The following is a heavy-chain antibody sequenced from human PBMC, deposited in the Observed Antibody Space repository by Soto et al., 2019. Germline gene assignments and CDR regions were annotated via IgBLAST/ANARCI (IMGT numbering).Heavy chain of an antibody. CDR3: ACFSRGYYRGFDY. J-gene: IGHJ4*02. CDR2: IYWDDDK. D-gene: IGHD3-22*01. Sequence: QITLKESGPTLVKPTQTLTLTCTFSGFTISTSGVGVGWIRQPPGKALEWLAVIYWDDDKRYSPSLMRRLTITKATSKNQVFLTMTNMHPVDTATYDSACFSRGYYRGFDYWGQGTLVTVSS. V-gene: IGHV2-5*02. CDR1: GFTISTSGVG.